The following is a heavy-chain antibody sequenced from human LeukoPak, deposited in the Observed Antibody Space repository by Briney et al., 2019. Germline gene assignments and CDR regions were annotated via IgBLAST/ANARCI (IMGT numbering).Heavy chain of an antibody. J-gene: IGHJ6*02. V-gene: IGHV3-74*01. CDR1: GFTFTNYW. Sequence: GGSLRLSCVVSGFTFTNYWMQWVRQVPGKGLVWVARMNSDGTSIIHADSVKGRFTISRDNSKNTLYLQMNSLRAEDTAIYYCARPVDYCGGGTCYNYYYYGMDVWGQGTSVTVSS. CDR2: MNSDGTSI. D-gene: IGHD2-15*01. CDR3: ARPVDYCGGGTCYNYYYYGMDV.